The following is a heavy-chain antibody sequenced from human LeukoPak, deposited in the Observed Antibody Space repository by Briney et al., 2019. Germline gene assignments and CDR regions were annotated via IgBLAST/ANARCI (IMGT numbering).Heavy chain of an antibody. V-gene: IGHV3-48*01. J-gene: IGHJ6*03. Sequence: GGSLRLSCAASGFTFSTYSMNWVRQAPGKGLEWVSYISSSSSNIYYADSVKGRFTLSRDNAKNSLYLQMNSLRAEDTAVYYCARNPLYGNKGYYYYYMDVWGKGTTVTVSS. CDR2: ISSSSSNI. CDR1: GFTFSTYS. CDR3: ARNPLYGNKGYYYYYMDV. D-gene: IGHD4-17*01.